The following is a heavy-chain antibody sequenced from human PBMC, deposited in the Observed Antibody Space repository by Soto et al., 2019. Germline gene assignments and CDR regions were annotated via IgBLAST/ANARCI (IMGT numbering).Heavy chain of an antibody. V-gene: IGHV3-7*03. D-gene: IGHD3-10*01. J-gene: IGHJ4*02. Sequence: GSLRLSCTTSGFTFSSYWITFFCQAPGKWLEWVANIKQDGSDMHYADPVRGRFTISRDNARNSLYLQMNYPRAEDTAVYHCARDFYGTGSHDYWGPGTLVTVSS. CDR3: ARDFYGTGSHDY. CDR2: IKQDGSDM. CDR1: GFTFSSYW.